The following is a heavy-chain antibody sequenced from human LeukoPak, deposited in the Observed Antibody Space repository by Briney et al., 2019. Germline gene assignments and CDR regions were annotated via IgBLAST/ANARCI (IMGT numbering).Heavy chain of an antibody. CDR2: IYYSGST. V-gene: IGHV4-59*01. CDR1: GGSISSYY. CDR3: ARVQAVAGHFDY. Sequence: SETLSLTCTVSGGSISSYYWSWIRQPPGKGLEWIGYIYYSGSTNCNPSLKSRVTISVDTSKNQFSLKLSSVTAADTAVYYCARVQAVAGHFDYWGQGTLVTVSS. J-gene: IGHJ4*02. D-gene: IGHD6-19*01.